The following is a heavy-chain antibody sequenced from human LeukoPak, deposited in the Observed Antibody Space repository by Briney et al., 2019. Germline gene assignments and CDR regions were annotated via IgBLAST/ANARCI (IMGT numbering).Heavy chain of an antibody. CDR1: GFTFSSYW. CDR3: ARDRTSVIAAAGNWFDP. J-gene: IGHJ5*02. Sequence: PGGSLRLSCAASGFTFSSYWMSWVRQAPGKGLEWVANIKQDGSEKYYVDSVKGRFTISRDNAKNSLYLQMNSLRAEDTAAYYCARDRTSVIAAAGNWFDPWGQGTLVTVSS. D-gene: IGHD6-13*01. CDR2: IKQDGSEK. V-gene: IGHV3-7*01.